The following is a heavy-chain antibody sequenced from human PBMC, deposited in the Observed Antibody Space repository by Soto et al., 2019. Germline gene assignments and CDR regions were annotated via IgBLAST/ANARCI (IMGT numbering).Heavy chain of an antibody. V-gene: IGHV1-18*04. D-gene: IGHD2-2*01. CDR3: ARGALPTATPSCFAP. CDR1: GYTFNSYG. Sequence: QVQLVQSGAEVKKPGASVKVSCKASGYTFNSYGITWVRQAPGQGLEWMGWISTYNGKTNYAQKVQGSVTMTTDTSTSTAYMELRSLTSHDTAVYYCARGALPTATPSCFAPWGQGTLLTVSS. J-gene: IGHJ5*02. CDR2: ISTYNGKT.